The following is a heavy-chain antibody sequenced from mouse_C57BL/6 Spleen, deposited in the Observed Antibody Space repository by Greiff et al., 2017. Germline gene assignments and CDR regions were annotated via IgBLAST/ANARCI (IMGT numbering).Heavy chain of an antibody. CDR2: IDPSDSET. J-gene: IGHJ3*01. Sequence: QVQLKQPGAELVRPGSSVKLSCKASGYTFTSYWMHWVKQRPIQGLEWIGNIDPSDSETHYNQKFKDKATLTVDKSSSTAYMQLSSLTSEDSAVYYCARGEDPWFAYWGQGTLVTVSA. CDR1: GYTFTSYW. V-gene: IGHV1-52*01. CDR3: ARGEDPWFAY.